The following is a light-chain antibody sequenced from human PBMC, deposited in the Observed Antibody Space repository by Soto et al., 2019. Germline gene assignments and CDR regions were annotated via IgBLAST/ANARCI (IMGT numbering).Light chain of an antibody. J-gene: IGKJ4*01. Sequence: IVMTQFPDSIGVSLGERATINCRSSQMLLYIANNKNYLAWYQQKSGQPPKLLICWASARESGVPDRFSGSGSGADFTLTISSLQAEDVGLYYCQQFYTTPTFGGGTKVDIK. V-gene: IGKV4-1*01. CDR3: QQFYTTPT. CDR1: QMLLYIANNKNY. CDR2: WAS.